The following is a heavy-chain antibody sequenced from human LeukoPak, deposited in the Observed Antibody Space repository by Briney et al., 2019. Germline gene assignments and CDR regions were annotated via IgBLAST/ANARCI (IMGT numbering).Heavy chain of an antibody. Sequence: GGSLRLSWVASGFTFSNYWMRWVRQAPGKGLEGVANIKQDGSEKYYVDSVKGRFTISRDNAKKSLYLQMNSLRAEDTAVYYCAKAGETYYMDVWGKGTTVTISS. CDR1: GFTFSNYW. V-gene: IGHV3-7*03. D-gene: IGHD3-16*01. CDR3: AKAGETYYMDV. J-gene: IGHJ6*03. CDR2: IKQDGSEK.